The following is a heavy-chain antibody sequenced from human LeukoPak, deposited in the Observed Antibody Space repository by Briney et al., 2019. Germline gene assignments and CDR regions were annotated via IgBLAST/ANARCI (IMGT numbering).Heavy chain of an antibody. CDR2: IKEDGSET. V-gene: IGHV3-7*01. J-gene: IGHJ4*02. D-gene: IGHD2-8*02. CDR3: ATDRGWFILDY. Sequence: GGSLRLSCTASEFILNSYWMTWVCQAAGKGLQWVANIKEDGSETYYLDSVRGRFTISRDTAKKSVYLQMSSLRVEDTAVYYCATDRGWFILDYWGQGSLVTVSS. CDR1: EFILNSYW.